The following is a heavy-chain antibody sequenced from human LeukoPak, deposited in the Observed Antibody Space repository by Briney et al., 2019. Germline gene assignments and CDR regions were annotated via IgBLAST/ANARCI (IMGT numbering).Heavy chain of an antibody. D-gene: IGHD6-13*01. J-gene: IGHJ5*02. CDR1: EFTVINNY. CDR3: NSWSPRFDP. CDR2: IYVGGHT. V-gene: IGHV3-53*01. Sequence: GGSLRLSCAISEFTVINNYMTWVRQAPGRGLEWVALIYVGGHTCHADSLKGRFAISRDNSENILCLQLSSLRAEDAAVKKGNSWSPRFDPWGQGTLVTVSS.